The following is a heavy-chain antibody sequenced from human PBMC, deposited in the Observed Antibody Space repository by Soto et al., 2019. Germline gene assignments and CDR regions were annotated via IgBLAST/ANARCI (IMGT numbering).Heavy chain of an antibody. CDR2: IYYTGTT. CDR3: AREDETSNCFDY. Sequence: QVQLQESGPGLVKPSQALSLICPVSGGSISSGGHYWSWIRQHPGKGLEWIGYIYYTGTTYYNPSLRSRVTISVDSSRNQFSLRLSSVTAADTAVYYCAREDETSNCFDYWGQGTLVTVSS. D-gene: IGHD2-2*01. CDR1: GGSISSGGHY. V-gene: IGHV4-31*03. J-gene: IGHJ4*02.